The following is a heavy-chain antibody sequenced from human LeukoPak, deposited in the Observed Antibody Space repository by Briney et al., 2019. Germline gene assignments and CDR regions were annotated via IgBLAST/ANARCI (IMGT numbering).Heavy chain of an antibody. CDR2: INPNSGGT. V-gene: IGHV1-2*02. Sequence: ASVKVSCKASGYTFTGYYMHWVRQAPGQGLEWMGWINPNSGGTNYAQKFQGRVTMTRDTSISTAYMELSRLRSDDTAVYHCARGDWNSNWFDPWGQGTLVTASS. CDR1: GYTFTGYY. CDR3: ARGDWNSNWFDP. D-gene: IGHD1-7*01. J-gene: IGHJ5*02.